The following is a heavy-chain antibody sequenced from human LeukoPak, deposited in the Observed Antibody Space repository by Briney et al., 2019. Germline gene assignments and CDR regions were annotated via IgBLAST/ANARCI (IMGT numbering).Heavy chain of an antibody. Sequence: SETLSLTCTVSGGSNSSYYWSWIRQPPGKGLEWIGYIYYSGSTNYNPSLKSRVTISVDTSKNQFSLKLSSVTAADTAVYYCAREGYTAMVIDYWGQGTLVTVSS. CDR1: GGSNSSYY. D-gene: IGHD5-18*01. V-gene: IGHV4-59*01. CDR2: IYYSGST. J-gene: IGHJ4*02. CDR3: AREGYTAMVIDY.